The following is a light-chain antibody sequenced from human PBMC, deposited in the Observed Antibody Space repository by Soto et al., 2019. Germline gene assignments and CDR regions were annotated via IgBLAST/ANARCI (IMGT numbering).Light chain of an antibody. CDR3: SSYTTTSTLV. CDR2: EVR. Sequence: QSALTQPASVSGSPGQSITISCTGTSSDVGSYNLVSWYQQHPGKAPKLMISEVRNRPSGISYRFTGSKSGNTASLTISGLQAEDEADYYCSSYTTTSTLVFGGGTKVTVL. CDR1: SSDVGSYNL. J-gene: IGLJ3*02. V-gene: IGLV2-14*02.